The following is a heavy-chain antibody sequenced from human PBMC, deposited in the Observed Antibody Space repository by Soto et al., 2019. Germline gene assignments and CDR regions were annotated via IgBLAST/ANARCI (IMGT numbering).Heavy chain of an antibody. J-gene: IGHJ2*01. CDR2: ISYDGSNK. D-gene: IGHD6-19*01. CDR1: GFTFSSYG. Sequence: QVQLVESGGGVVQPGRSLRLSCAASGFTFSSYGMHWVRQAPGKGLEWVAVISYDGSNKYYADSVKGRFTISRDNSKNTLYLQMNSLRAEDTAVYYCVAVASFDLWGRGTLVTVSS. CDR3: VAVASFDL. V-gene: IGHV3-30*03.